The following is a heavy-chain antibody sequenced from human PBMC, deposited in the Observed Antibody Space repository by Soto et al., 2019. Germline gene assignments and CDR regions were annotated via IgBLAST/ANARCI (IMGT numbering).Heavy chain of an antibody. V-gene: IGHV4-59*01. CDR1: GGSISSSY. CDR2: IYYTGTI. D-gene: IGHD3-10*01. Sequence: TSETLSLTCSVSGGSISSSYWSWIRQPPGKGLEYIGYIYYTGTINYSPSLKSRVTISVDTSKNQFSLKLTSVTAADTAVYYCARLGVEDYFDSGSYYRLDYWGQGTLVTASS. CDR3: ARLGVEDYFDSGSYYRLDY. J-gene: IGHJ4*02.